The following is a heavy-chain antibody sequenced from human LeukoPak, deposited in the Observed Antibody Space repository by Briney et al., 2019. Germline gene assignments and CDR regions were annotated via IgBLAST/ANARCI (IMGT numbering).Heavy chain of an antibody. Sequence: GGSLRLSCVVSGFTFSSYWMHWVRQAPGKGLVWGSRLSPDGGTIDYSDSVRGRFTISRDNAKDTLYLQMNSLRVGDTAVYYCATAGQWRFDSWGLGTLVTVSS. CDR3: ATAGQWRFDS. D-gene: IGHD6-19*01. CDR2: LSPDGGTI. V-gene: IGHV3-74*01. J-gene: IGHJ4*02. CDR1: GFTFSSYW.